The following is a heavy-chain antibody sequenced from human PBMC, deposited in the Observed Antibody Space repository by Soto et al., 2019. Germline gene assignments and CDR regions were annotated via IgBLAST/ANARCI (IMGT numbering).Heavy chain of an antibody. Sequence: EASVKVSCKAPADTFTSYYIHWVRQAPGHGLEWLGIINPNGGSTRFAQTFQVRITMTTDTSTSTVYMHLRSVRSEDTAAYYCARSPGVVFGIINEGCNCLACWGQGSLVTVSS. CDR2: INPNGGST. V-gene: IGHV1-46*01. J-gene: IGHJ4*02. CDR3: ARSPGVVFGIINEGCNCLAC. CDR1: ADTFTSYY. D-gene: IGHD2-15*01.